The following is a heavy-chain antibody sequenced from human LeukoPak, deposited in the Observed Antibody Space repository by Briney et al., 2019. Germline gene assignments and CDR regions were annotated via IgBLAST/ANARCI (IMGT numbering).Heavy chain of an antibody. V-gene: IGHV4-39*07. D-gene: IGHD3-10*01. CDR2: IYYSGST. CDR1: GGSISSSSYY. Sequence: PSETLSLTCTVSGGSISSSSYYWGWIRQPPGKGLEWIGSIYYSGSTYYNPSLKSRVTISVDTSKNQFSLKLSSVTAADTAVYYCARDQDYYGHGGFDIWGQGTMVTVSS. J-gene: IGHJ3*02. CDR3: ARDQDYYGHGGFDI.